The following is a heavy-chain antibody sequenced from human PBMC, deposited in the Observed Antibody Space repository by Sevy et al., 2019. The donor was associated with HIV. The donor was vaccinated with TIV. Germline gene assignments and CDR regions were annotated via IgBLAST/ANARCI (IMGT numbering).Heavy chain of an antibody. CDR2: INESGIT. V-gene: IGHV4-34*01. D-gene: IGHD2-2*01. CDR1: GGSFSGYY. CDR3: ARSPPVVVVPGAPSWFDP. Sequence: SETLSLTCAVHGGSFSGYYWSWIRESPGKGLEWIGEINESGITNYNPSLKSRVTISVDTSKKEFSLRLSSVIAADTAVYYCARSPPVVVVPGAPSWFDPWGQGTLVTVSS. J-gene: IGHJ5*02.